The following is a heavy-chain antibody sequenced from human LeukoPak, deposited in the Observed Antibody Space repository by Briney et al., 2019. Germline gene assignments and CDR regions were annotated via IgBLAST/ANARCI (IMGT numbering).Heavy chain of an antibody. CDR3: ARWGIVGATGEDY. CDR2: IYYSGST. J-gene: IGHJ4*02. D-gene: IGHD1-26*01. V-gene: IGHV4-39*07. Sequence: SETLSLTCTASGGSISSSSYYWGWIRQPPGKGLEWIGSIYYSGSTYYNPSLKSRVTISVDTSKNQFSLKLSTVTAADTAVYYCARWGIVGATGEDYWGQGTLVTVSS. CDR1: GGSISSSSYY.